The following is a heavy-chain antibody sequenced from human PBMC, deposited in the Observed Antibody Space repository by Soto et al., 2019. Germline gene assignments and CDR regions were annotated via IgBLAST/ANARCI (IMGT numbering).Heavy chain of an antibody. D-gene: IGHD2-15*01. CDR2: INPSGDSR. J-gene: IGHJ5*02. CDR3: ERDNRQLYGTSAASSSFHP. V-gene: IGHV1-46*01. CDR1: GFSFSDYF. Sequence: QAQLVQSGAEVKKPGASVKVSCKASGFSFSDYFMHWVRQAPGQGLEWMGIINPSGDSRNYAQKFQGMVTITMDTSTSTGYMDLRSLRYEDTPVYYCERDNRQLYGTSAASSSFHPWCQPAPFTVSS.